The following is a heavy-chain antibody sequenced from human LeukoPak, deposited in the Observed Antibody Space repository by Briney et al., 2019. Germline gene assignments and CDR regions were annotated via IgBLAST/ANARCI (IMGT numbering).Heavy chain of an antibody. J-gene: IGHJ4*02. CDR3: TKEEWFRFDY. V-gene: IGHV3-7*03. D-gene: IGHD2-8*01. CDR1: GFTFSRHW. CDR2: IKPDGSAQ. Sequence: GGSLRLSCAASGFTFSRHWMTWVRQAPGKGLEWVAKIKPDGSAQFYVDSVRGRFTISKDNAKNSLYLQMNGLTIEDTAIYYCTKEEWFRFDYWGQGNLVTVAS.